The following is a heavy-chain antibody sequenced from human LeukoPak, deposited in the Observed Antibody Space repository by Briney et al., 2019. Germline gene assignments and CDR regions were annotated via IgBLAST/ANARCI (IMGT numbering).Heavy chain of an antibody. CDR2: ISAYNGNT. J-gene: IGHJ6*02. D-gene: IGHD1-7*01. CDR1: GYTFTSYG. CDR3: ANLLTGTTNYGMDV. V-gene: IGHV1-18*01. Sequence: ASVKVSCKASGYTFTSYGISWVRQAPGQGLEWMGWISAYNGNTNYAQKLQGRVTMTTDTSTSTAYMELRSLRFDDTAVYYCANLLTGTTNYGMDVWGQGTTVTVSS.